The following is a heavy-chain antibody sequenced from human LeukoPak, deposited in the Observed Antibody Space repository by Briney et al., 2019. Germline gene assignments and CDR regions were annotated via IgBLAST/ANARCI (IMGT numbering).Heavy chain of an antibody. CDR3: AREYSSSTGYFDL. Sequence: GGSLRLSCAASGFTFSSYSMNWVRQAPGKGLEWVSSISSSCSYIYYADSVKGRFTISRDNAKNSLYLQMNSQRAEDTAVYYCAREYSSSTGYFDLWGRGTLVTVSS. CDR2: ISSSCSYI. V-gene: IGHV3-21*01. D-gene: IGHD6-13*01. CDR1: GFTFSSYS. J-gene: IGHJ2*01.